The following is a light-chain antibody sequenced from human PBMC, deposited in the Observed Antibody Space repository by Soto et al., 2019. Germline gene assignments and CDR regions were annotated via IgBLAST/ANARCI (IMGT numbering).Light chain of an antibody. Sequence: QSALAQPASVSGSPGQSITISCTGTSDDVGAYNSVSWYQQLPHKAPQVILYKGTQRPSGVSSRFSGSTSGNAASLTISGLQADDEADYFCCSSATESTYVLGTGTKVTVL. J-gene: IGLJ1*01. CDR2: KGT. V-gene: IGLV2-23*01. CDR3: CSSATESTYV. CDR1: SDDVGAYNS.